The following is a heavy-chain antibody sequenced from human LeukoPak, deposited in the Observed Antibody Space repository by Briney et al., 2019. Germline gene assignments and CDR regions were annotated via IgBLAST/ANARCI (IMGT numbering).Heavy chain of an antibody. CDR3: ARDSTLVYGDYVYWFDP. CDR2: INPNSGGT. J-gene: IGHJ5*02. D-gene: IGHD4-17*01. V-gene: IGHV1-2*02. Sequence: GASVKVSCKASVYTFTGYYMHWVRQAPGQGLEWMGWINPNSGGTNYAQKFQGRVTMTTDTSISTAYMELSRLRSDDTAVYYCARDSTLVYGDYVYWFDPWGQGTLVTVSS. CDR1: VYTFTGYY.